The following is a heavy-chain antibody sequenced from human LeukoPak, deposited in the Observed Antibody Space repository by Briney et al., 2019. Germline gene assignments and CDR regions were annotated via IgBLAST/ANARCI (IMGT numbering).Heavy chain of an antibody. Sequence: GGSLRLSCGASGFSFSTYWMSWVRQAPGKGLEWVANIKQDGSEQYYVDSLKGRFTITRDNAKNSLYLQLNNVEADDTAMYYCARDSAGNDYWGQGTLVTVSS. CDR1: GFSFSTYW. J-gene: IGHJ4*02. CDR2: IKQDGSEQ. D-gene: IGHD6-13*01. V-gene: IGHV3-7*01. CDR3: ARDSAGNDY.